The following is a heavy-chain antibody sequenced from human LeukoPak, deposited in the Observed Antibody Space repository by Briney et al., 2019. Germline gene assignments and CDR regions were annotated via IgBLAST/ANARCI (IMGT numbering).Heavy chain of an antibody. V-gene: IGHV4-61*01. CDR1: GGSVSSGSYY. Sequence: SETLSLTCTVSGGSVSSGSYYWSWIRQPPGKGLEWIGYIYYSGSTNYNPSLKSRVTISVDTSKNQFSLKLSSVTAADTAVYYCARANNFYDFWSGYYFDYWGQGTLVTVSS. CDR2: IYYSGST. D-gene: IGHD3-3*01. CDR3: ARANNFYDFWSGYYFDY. J-gene: IGHJ4*02.